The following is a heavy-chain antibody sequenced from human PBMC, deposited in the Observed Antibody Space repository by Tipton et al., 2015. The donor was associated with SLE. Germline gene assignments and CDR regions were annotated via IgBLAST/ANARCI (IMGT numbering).Heavy chain of an antibody. D-gene: IGHD6-13*01. Sequence: TLSLTCNVTGASLSSSDYYWSFIRQHPGKGLEWIGYIYYNGNTYYNPSLKSRVTISVDTSKNHFSLRLTSVTAADTAVYYCARRRGSSWYEDYFDYWGQGTLVTVSS. CDR1: GASLSSSDYY. CDR3: ARRRGSSWYEDYFDY. J-gene: IGHJ4*02. V-gene: IGHV4-31*03. CDR2: IYYNGNT.